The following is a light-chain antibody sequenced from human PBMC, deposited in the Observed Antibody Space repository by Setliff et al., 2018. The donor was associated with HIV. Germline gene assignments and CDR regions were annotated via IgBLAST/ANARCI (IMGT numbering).Light chain of an antibody. CDR3: FSYAGSSIFV. CDR2: EVT. Sequence: QSALTQSASVSGSPGQSITISCTGTSSDVGSYNLVSWYQQHPGDGPQLMIYEVTKRPSGVSDRFSGSKSGNTASLTISGLQAEDEADYYCFSYAGSSIFVFGGGTKVTVL. J-gene: IGLJ3*02. CDR1: SSDVGSYNL. V-gene: IGLV2-23*02.